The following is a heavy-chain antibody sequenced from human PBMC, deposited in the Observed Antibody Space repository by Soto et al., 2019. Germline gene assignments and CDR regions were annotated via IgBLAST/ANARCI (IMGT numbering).Heavy chain of an antibody. J-gene: IGHJ6*02. CDR1: GGSISSYY. Sequence: SETLSLTCTVSGGSISSYYWRWSRQPPGKGLEWIGYIYYSGSTNYNPSLKSRVTISVDTSKNQFSLKLSSVTAADTAVYYCARGGNYDFWSGYGYYYYGMDVWGQGTTVTVSS. D-gene: IGHD3-3*01. V-gene: IGHV4-59*01. CDR2: IYYSGST. CDR3: ARGGNYDFWSGYGYYYYGMDV.